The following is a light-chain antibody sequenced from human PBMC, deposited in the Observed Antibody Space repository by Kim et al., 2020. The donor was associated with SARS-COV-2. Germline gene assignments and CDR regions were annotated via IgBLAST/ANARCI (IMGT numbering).Light chain of an antibody. CDR3: SSYTSDSTSV. Sequence: QSALTQPASVSGSPGQSITISCTGTSSDIGAYNYVSWYQQHPGKAPKLMIYDVSQRPSGVSNRFSGSKSGNTASLTISGLQADDETDYYCSSYTSDSTSVFGGGTQLTVL. V-gene: IGLV2-14*03. J-gene: IGLJ3*02. CDR1: SSDIGAYNY. CDR2: DVS.